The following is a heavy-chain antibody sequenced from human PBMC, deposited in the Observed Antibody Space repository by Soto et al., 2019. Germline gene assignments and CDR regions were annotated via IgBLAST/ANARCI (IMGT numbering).Heavy chain of an antibody. D-gene: IGHD6-13*01. V-gene: IGHV1-2*04. CDR2: INPNSGGT. CDR3: ARGGQQQRANIDY. Sequence: ASVKVSCKASGYTFTGYYMHCVRQAPGQGLEWMGWINPNSGGTNYAQKFQGWVTMTRDTSISTAYMELSRLRSDDTAVYYCARGGQQQRANIDYWGQGTLVTVSS. CDR1: GYTFTGYY. J-gene: IGHJ4*02.